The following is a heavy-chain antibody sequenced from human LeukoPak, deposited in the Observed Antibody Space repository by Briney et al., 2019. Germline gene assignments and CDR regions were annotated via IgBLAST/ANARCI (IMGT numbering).Heavy chain of an antibody. Sequence: GASVKVSCKASGYTFTSYGISWVRQAPGQGLEWMGWISAYNGNTNYAQKLQGRVTMTTDTSTSTAYMELRSLRSEDTAVYYCARVVAAAGYYYYYYMDVWGKGTTVTVSS. J-gene: IGHJ6*03. V-gene: IGHV1-18*01. D-gene: IGHD6-13*01. CDR1: GYTFTSYG. CDR3: ARVVAAAGYYYYYYMDV. CDR2: ISAYNGNT.